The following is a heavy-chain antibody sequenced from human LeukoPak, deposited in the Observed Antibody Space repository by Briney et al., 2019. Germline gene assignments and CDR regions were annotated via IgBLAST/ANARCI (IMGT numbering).Heavy chain of an antibody. J-gene: IGHJ3*02. CDR2: IYYSGST. CDR3: ARGGVVTAISDAFDI. Sequence: SETLSLTCTVSGGSISSYYWSWIRQPPGKGLEWIGYIYYSGSTNYNPSLKSRVTISVDTSKNQFSLKLSSVTAADTAVYYCARGGVVTAISDAFDIWGQGTMVTVSS. V-gene: IGHV4-59*01. D-gene: IGHD2-21*02. CDR1: GGSISSYY.